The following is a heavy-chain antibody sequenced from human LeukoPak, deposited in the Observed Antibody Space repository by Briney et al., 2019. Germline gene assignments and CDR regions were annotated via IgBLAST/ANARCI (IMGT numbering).Heavy chain of an antibody. J-gene: IGHJ4*02. D-gene: IGHD3-10*01. CDR2: IWYDGSNK. CDR1: GFTFSSYG. CDR3: ARNVYGSGSYYADY. Sequence: PGRSLRLSCAASGFTFSSYGMHWVRQAPGKGLEWVAVIWYDGSNKYYADSVKGRFTISRDNSKNTLYLQMNSLRAEDTAVYYCARNVYGSGSYYADYWGQGTLVTVSS. V-gene: IGHV3-33*01.